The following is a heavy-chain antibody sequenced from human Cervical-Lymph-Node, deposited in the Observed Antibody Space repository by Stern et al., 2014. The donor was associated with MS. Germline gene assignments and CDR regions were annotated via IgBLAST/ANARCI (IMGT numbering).Heavy chain of an antibody. D-gene: IGHD5-18*01. CDR2: ISYDGSNK. Sequence: VQLVESGGGVVQPGRSLRPSCAASGFTFSSYAMHWVRPAPGKGLEWVAVISYDGSNKYYADSVKGRFTISRDNSKNTLYLQMNSLRAEDTAVYYCAREGYSYGLRGYFDYWGQGTLVTVSS. CDR3: AREGYSYGLRGYFDY. V-gene: IGHV3-30*01. J-gene: IGHJ4*02. CDR1: GFTFSSYA.